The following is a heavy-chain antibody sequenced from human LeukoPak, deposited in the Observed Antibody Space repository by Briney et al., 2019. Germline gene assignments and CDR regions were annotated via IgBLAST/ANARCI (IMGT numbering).Heavy chain of an antibody. J-gene: IGHJ5*02. CDR3: ARGQRTPRGMSTRYTPLDP. CDR1: GYTFTSYD. V-gene: IGHV1-8*01. CDR2: MNPNSGNT. Sequence: ASVKVSCKASGYTFTSYDINWVRQATGQGLEWMGWMNPNSGNTGYAQKFQGRVTMTRNTSISTAYMELSSLRSEGPAVYYCARGQRTPRGMSTRYTPLDPWGQGTLVTVSS. D-gene: IGHD5-24*01.